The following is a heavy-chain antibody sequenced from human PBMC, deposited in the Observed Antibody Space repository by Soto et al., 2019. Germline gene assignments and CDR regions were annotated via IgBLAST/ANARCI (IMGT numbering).Heavy chain of an antibody. CDR1: GGTFSSYA. Sequence: QVQLVQSGAEVKKPGSSVKVSCKASGGTFSSYAISWVRQAPGQGLEWMGGFIPIFGTANYAQKFQGRVTSTADESTSPAYMELRSLRSEDTAVYYCASSPGVNVPAAKVGPWFDPWGQGTLVTVSS. V-gene: IGHV1-69*01. CDR3: ASSPGVNVPAAKVGPWFDP. J-gene: IGHJ5*02. CDR2: FIPIFGTA. D-gene: IGHD2-2*01.